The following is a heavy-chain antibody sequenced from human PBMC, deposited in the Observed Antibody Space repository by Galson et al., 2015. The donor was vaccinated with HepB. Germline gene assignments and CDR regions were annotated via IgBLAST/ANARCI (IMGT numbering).Heavy chain of an antibody. J-gene: IGHJ4*02. CDR1: GDSVSSNSAA. D-gene: IGHD3-10*01. CDR2: TYYRSKWYN. Sequence: CAISGDSVSSNSAAWNWIRQSPSRGLEWLGRTYYRSKWYNDYAVSVKSRITINPDTSRNQFSLQLNSVTPEDTAVYYCARARGGFCGSGYYFDYWGQGTLVTVSS. CDR3: ARARGGFCGSGYYFDY. V-gene: IGHV6-1*01.